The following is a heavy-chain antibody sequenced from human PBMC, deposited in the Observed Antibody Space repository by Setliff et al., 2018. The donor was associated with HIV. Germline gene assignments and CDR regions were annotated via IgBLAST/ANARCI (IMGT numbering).Heavy chain of an antibody. CDR3: AISGSPDRRPT. Sequence: PGESLKISCKASGYSFTTYWIGWVRQMPGKGLEWMGVIFPGDSDTRYSPSFQGQVTISADKSISTAYLQWSSLKASDTAIYYCAISGSPDRRPTWGQGTLVTVSS. J-gene: IGHJ5*02. CDR2: IFPGDSDT. V-gene: IGHV5-51*01. CDR1: GYSFTTYW. D-gene: IGHD3-10*01.